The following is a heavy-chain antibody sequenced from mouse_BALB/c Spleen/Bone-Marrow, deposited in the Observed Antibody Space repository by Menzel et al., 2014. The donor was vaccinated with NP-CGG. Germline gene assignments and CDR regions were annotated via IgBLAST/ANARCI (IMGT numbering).Heavy chain of an antibody. CDR1: GYSFTGYT. CDR3: ARSGYGRYAMDY. CDR2: INPYNGGI. D-gene: IGHD2-2*01. Sequence: EVKLVESGPELVKPGASMKISCKASGYSFTGYTMNWVKQSHGRNLEWIGLINPYNGGIRYNQKFKGEATLTVDKSSSTAYMELLSLTSEDSAVYYCARSGYGRYAMDYWGQGTSVTVSS. V-gene: IGHV1-18*01. J-gene: IGHJ4*01.